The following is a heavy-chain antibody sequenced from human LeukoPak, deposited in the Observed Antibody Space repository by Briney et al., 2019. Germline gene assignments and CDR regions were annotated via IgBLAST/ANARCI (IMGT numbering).Heavy chain of an antibody. J-gene: IGHJ6*01. CDR2: IYYSGST. D-gene: IGHD3-9*01. CDR3: ARGILRYFDWDTTDYYGMDV. CDR1: GGSISSYY. V-gene: IGHV4-59*01. Sequence: SETLSLTCTVSGGSISSYYWSWIRQPPGKGLEWIGYIYYSGSTNYNPSLKSRVTISVDTSKNQFSLKLSSVTAADTAVYYCARGILRYFDWDTTDYYGMDVWGQGTLVTVSS.